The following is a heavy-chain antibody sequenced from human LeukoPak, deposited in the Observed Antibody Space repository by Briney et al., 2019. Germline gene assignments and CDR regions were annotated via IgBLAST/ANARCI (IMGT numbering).Heavy chain of an antibody. CDR3: VRDSSWSFDY. V-gene: IGHV3-30*03. D-gene: IGHD6-13*01. CDR2: ISYDGSNK. CDR1: GFTFSSYG. Sequence: GRSLRLSCAASGFTFSSYGMHWVRQAPGKGLEWVAVISYDGSNKYYADSVKGRFTISRDNSKNTLYLQMNSLGAEDTAVYYCVRDSSWSFDYWGQGTLVIVSS. J-gene: IGHJ4*02.